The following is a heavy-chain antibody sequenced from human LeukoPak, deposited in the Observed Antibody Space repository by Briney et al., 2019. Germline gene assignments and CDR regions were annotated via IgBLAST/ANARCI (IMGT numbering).Heavy chain of an antibody. CDR1: GFTFSFYE. D-gene: IGHD1-26*01. CDR2: ISSSGSTI. CDR3: ARGVGATGDFDY. Sequence: PGASLRLSCAASGFTFSFYEMNWVRQAPGKGLEWVSYISSSGSTIYYADSVKGRFTISRDNAKNSLYLQMNSLRAEDTALYYCARGVGATGDFDYWGQGTLVTVSS. J-gene: IGHJ4*02. V-gene: IGHV3-48*03.